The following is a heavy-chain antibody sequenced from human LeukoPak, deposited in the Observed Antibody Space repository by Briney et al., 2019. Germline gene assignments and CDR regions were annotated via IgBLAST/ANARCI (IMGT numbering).Heavy chain of an antibody. D-gene: IGHD2-21*01. CDR3: ARDIRY. J-gene: IGHJ4*02. Sequence: PSETLSLTCAVYGGSFSGYYWSWIRQPPGKGLEWIGYIYYSGSTNYNPSLKSRVTISVDTSKNQFSLKLSSVTAADTAVYYCARDIRYWGQGTLVTVSS. CDR1: GGSFSGYY. V-gene: IGHV4-59*01. CDR2: IYYSGST.